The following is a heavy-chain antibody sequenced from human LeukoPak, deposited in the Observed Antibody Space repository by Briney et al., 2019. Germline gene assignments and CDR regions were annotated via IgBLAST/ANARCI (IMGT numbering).Heavy chain of an antibody. CDR3: AREVYDSSGYDY. CDR1: GGSITNYY. J-gene: IGHJ4*02. V-gene: IGHV4-4*07. D-gene: IGHD3-22*01. Sequence: SETLSLTCTVSGGSITNYYWSWIRQPAGKGLQWIGRIYTSGSTNYNPSLKSRVTMSVDTSKNQFSLKLSSVTAADTAVYYCAREVYDSSGYDYWGQGTLVTVSS. CDR2: IYTSGST.